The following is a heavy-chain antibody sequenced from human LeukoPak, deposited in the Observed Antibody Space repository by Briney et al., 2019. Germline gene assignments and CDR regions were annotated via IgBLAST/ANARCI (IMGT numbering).Heavy chain of an antibody. J-gene: IGHJ6*03. CDR2: INPSGGST. V-gene: IGHV1-46*01. Sequence: ASVKVSCKASGYTFTSYYMHWVRQAPGQGLEWMGIINPSGGSTSYAQKLQGRVTMTRDTSTSTVYMELSSLRSEDTAVYYCARTKEGEDSSGYYYYYMDVWGKGTTVTISS. CDR1: GYTFTSYY. D-gene: IGHD3-22*01. CDR3: ARTKEGEDSSGYYYYYMDV.